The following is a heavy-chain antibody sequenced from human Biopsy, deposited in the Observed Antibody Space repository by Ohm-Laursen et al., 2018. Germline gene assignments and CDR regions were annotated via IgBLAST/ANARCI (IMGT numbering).Heavy chain of an antibody. J-gene: IGHJ5*02. D-gene: IGHD3-22*01. CDR2: IFYRGST. CDR3: ARDYDTSGYYYVS. CDR1: GGSISNNNYY. Sequence: GTLSLTCTVSGGSISNNNYYWGWIRQPPGKWLEWIGSIFYRGSTHYKPSLKSRVNISVDTSKNQFSLKLNSVTAADTAVYYCARDYDTSGYYYVSWGQGTLVTVSS. V-gene: IGHV4-39*01.